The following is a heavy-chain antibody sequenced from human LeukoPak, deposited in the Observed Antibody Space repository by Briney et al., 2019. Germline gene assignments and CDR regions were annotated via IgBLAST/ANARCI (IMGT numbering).Heavy chain of an antibody. CDR3: ARDLGDTVRDY. V-gene: IGHV1-2*02. D-gene: IGHD4-17*01. Sequence: ASVKVSCKASGYKFTGFYIHWVRQAPGQGLEWVAWINPNNGATNFVQKFQGRVTLTRDTSISTAYMELSRLRADDTAVYYCARDLGDTVRDYWGQGTLVTVSS. J-gene: IGHJ4*02. CDR2: INPNNGAT. CDR1: GYKFTGFY.